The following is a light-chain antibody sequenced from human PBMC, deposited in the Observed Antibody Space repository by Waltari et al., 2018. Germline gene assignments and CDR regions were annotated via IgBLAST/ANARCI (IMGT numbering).Light chain of an antibody. V-gene: IGLV2-23*01. J-gene: IGLJ2*01. Sequence: QSALTQPASVSGSPGQPITISCTGSSTDLGCSSLVSWYQHHPDKAPKLLIYEGTARPSGISHRFSGSKSGNTASLTISTLQAEDEADYYCFSYADGRSLVFGGGTKLTVL. CDR2: EGT. CDR1: STDLGCSSL. CDR3: FSYADGRSLV.